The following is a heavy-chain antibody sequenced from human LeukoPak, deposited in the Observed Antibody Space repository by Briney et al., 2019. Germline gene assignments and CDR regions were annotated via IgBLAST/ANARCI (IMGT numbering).Heavy chain of an antibody. CDR2: MYYSGSA. D-gene: IGHD6-19*01. CDR3: ARRESTGWYAIFDS. V-gene: IGHV4-59*08. J-gene: IGHJ4*02. CDR1: GGSISGYY. Sequence: SETLSLTCTVSGGSISGYYWSWIRQSPGKGLEWIGYMYYSGSADYNPSLKSRVTISVDTSKNQFSLKLSSVTAADTAVYYCARRESTGWYAIFDSWGQGTLVTVSS.